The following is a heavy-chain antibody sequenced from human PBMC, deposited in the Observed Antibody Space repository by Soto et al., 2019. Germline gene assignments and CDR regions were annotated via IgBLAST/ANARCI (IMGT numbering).Heavy chain of an antibody. Sequence: QVQLVQSGAEVKKPGASVKVSCKASGYTFTSYGISWVRQATGQGREWMGWIIAYSGNTNYAQKFQGRVTMTTTTSTSTAYMELRSLRSAEPAVYYCATDKGSESDYWGQGTLVTVSS. J-gene: IGHJ4*02. CDR2: IIAYSGNT. CDR1: GYTFTSYG. V-gene: IGHV1-18*01. CDR3: ATDKGSESDY.